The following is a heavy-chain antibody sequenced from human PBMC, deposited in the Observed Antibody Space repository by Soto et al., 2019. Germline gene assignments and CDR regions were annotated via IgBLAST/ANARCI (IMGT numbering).Heavy chain of an antibody. CDR2: INPNSGGT. CDR3: ARGDFDRSGNYNAGWFAP. V-gene: IGHV1-2*02. D-gene: IGHD3-22*01. CDR1: GYTFTAYY. Sequence: QVPLVQSGAEVKKPGASVKVSCKASGYTFTAYYMHWLRQAPGQGLEWMGWINPNSGGTNYAQRFQGRVTVTNDTSISTTYMELSSLGSDDTAVYYCARGDFDRSGNYNAGWFAPWGQGTLVTVSS. J-gene: IGHJ5*02.